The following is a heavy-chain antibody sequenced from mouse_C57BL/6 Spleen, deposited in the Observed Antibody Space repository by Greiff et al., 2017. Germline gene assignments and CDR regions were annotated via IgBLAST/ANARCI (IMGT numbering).Heavy chain of an antibody. Sequence: VQLQQPGAQLVKPGASVQLSCKASGHTFTSSRMHWVTLRPGRGLEWIGSIVPNSGGTKYNEKFKIKSTLTVDKPSSTAYMQLSSLKAEDSAVYYCGRGRAFDYGSSYPCAYWGQGTLVTVSA. CDR3: GRGRAFDYGSSYPCAY. V-gene: IGHV1-72*01. D-gene: IGHD1-1*01. CDR1: GHTFTSSR. J-gene: IGHJ3*01. CDR2: IVPNSGGT.